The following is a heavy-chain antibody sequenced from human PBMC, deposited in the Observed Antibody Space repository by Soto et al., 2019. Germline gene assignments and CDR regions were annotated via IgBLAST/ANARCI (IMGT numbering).Heavy chain of an antibody. CDR1: GYTFTGYY. D-gene: IGHD6-13*01. V-gene: IGHV1-2*02. J-gene: IGHJ4*02. CDR2: INPNSGGT. CDR3: ARGRRSLYSSSRCHFGY. Sequence: QVQLVQSGAEVKKPGASVKVSCKASGYTFTGYYMHWVRQAPGQGLEWLGWINPNSGGTNYVQKFQGRVTMTRDTSISTAYMELSRLRSDDTDVYYCARGRRSLYSSSRCHFGYWGQGTLVTVSS.